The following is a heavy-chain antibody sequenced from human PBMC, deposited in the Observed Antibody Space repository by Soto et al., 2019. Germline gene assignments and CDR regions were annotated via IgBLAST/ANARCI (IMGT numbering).Heavy chain of an antibody. J-gene: IGHJ6*02. V-gene: IGHV3-30-3*01. Sequence: GGSLRLSCAASGFPFRIFPMHWVRQAPGKGLEWVVVLSSDGSDTNYADSVKGRFTVSRDNSKNTLYLQMNSLRIEDTAVYYCAREDSTRTDDNYYYYGMDVWGQGTAVTVSS. CDR1: GFPFRIFP. D-gene: IGHD2-2*01. CDR3: AREDSTRTDDNYYYYGMDV. CDR2: LSSDGSDT.